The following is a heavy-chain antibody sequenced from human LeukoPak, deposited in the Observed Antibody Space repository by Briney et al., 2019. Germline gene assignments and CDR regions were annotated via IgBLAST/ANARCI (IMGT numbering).Heavy chain of an antibody. CDR1: GGSISSNSYY. CDR3: ARQGWASFYYYGVDV. V-gene: IGHV4-39*01. D-gene: IGHD6-19*01. CDR2: IYYSGST. Sequence: SETLSLTCTVSGGSISSNSYYWGWIRQPPGTGLEWIGSIYYSGSTYYNSSLKGRVTISVDTSKNQFSLKLSSVTAADTAVYYCARQGWASFYYYGVDVWGQGTPVTVSS. J-gene: IGHJ6*02.